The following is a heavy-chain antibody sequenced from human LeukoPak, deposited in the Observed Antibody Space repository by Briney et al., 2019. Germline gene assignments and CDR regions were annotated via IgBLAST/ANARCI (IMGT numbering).Heavy chain of an antibody. J-gene: IGHJ6*02. Sequence: PGGSLRLSCAASGFTFSSYWMSWVRQAPGKGLEGVANIKQDGSEKYYVDSVKGRFTISRDNAKNSLYLQMNSLRAEDTAVYYCARLGYCSGGSCIYYYGIDVWGQGTTVTVSS. D-gene: IGHD2-15*01. CDR2: IKQDGSEK. CDR3: ARLGYCSGGSCIYYYGIDV. V-gene: IGHV3-7*01. CDR1: GFTFSSYW.